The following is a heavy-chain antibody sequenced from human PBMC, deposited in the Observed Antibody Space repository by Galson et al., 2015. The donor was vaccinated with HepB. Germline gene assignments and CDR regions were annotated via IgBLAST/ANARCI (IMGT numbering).Heavy chain of an antibody. V-gene: IGHV1-2*02. Sequence: SVKVSCKASGYTFAGYYMHWVRQAPGQGLEWMGWINPNSGGTNYAQKFQGRVTMTRDTSISTAYMELSRLRSDDTAVYYCARENGDGDAFDIWGQGTMVTVSS. CDR1: GYTFAGYY. J-gene: IGHJ3*02. D-gene: IGHD4-17*01. CDR2: INPNSGGT. CDR3: ARENGDGDAFDI.